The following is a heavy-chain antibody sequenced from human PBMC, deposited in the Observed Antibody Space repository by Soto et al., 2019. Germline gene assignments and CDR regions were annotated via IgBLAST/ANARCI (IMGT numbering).Heavy chain of an antibody. Sequence: QVRLVESGGGVVQPGRSLSLSCAVSGLIFNVYSMHWVRQSPGKGLEWVAVISYDGRVTHYADSVKGRFTISRDNSENTVYLEMNGLRVEDSAVYYCAGSKGFHYGLDVWGQGTTGTVS. CDR2: ISYDGRVT. J-gene: IGHJ6*02. V-gene: IGHV3-30*03. CDR3: AGSKGFHYGLDV. CDR1: GLIFNVYS.